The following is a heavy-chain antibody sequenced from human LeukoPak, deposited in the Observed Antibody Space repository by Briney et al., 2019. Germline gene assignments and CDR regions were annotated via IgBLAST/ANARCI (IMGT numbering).Heavy chain of an antibody. CDR2: ISGSGGST. CDR3: AKDHHLYPTTSFDY. D-gene: IGHD3-16*01. V-gene: IGHV3-23*01. J-gene: IGHJ4*02. CDR1: GFTFSSYA. Sequence: GGSLRLSCAASGFTFSSYAMSWVRQAPGKGLEWFSAISGSGGSTYYADSVKGRFTISRDNSKNTLYLQMNSLRAEDTAVYYCAKDHHLYPTTSFDYWGQGTLVTVSS.